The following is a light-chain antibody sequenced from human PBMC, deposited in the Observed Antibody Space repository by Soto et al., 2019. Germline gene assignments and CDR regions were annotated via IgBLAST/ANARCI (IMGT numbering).Light chain of an antibody. CDR1: QGIRSE. J-gene: IGKJ4*02. CDR2: TAS. V-gene: IGKV1-6*01. Sequence: AIQMTQSPSSLSASVGDRVTITCRASQGIRSELGWYQQKPGKAPNLLIYTASSLQSGVPSRFSGSGSGTDFSLPISSLRPEDFATYYCIQDYNYPLTFGGGTKVDIK. CDR3: IQDYNYPLT.